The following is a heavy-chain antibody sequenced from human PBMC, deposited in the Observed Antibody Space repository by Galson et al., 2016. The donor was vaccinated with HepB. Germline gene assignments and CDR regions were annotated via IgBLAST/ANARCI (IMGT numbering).Heavy chain of an antibody. CDR2: ISTSGSSM. CDR1: GFIFSDYY. J-gene: IGHJ4*02. CDR3: ARESNNGDYVYFFDS. Sequence: SLRLSCAASGFIFSDYYMSWIRQAPGKGLEWVSYISTSGSSMYYADSVKGRFTISRENAKNSMYLQMNSLRAEDTAVYYCARESNNGDYVYFFDSWGQGTLVTVSS. V-gene: IGHV3-11*04. D-gene: IGHD4-17*01.